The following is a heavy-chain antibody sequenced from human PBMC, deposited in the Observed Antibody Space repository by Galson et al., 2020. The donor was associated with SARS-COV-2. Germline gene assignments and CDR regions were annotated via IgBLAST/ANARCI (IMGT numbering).Heavy chain of an antibody. V-gene: IGHV4-39*01. CDR1: GGPISSSSYY. J-gene: IGHJ4*02. CDR3: ARHLNRWEVVVIPYYFDY. CDR2: IYYSGRT. D-gene: IGHD3-22*01. Sequence: SETLSLTCTVSGGPISSSSYYWGWIRQPPGKGLEWIGSIYYSGRTYYNPSLKSRVTISVDTSKNQFSLKLSSVTAADTAVYYCARHLNRWEVVVIPYYFDYWGQGTLVTVSS.